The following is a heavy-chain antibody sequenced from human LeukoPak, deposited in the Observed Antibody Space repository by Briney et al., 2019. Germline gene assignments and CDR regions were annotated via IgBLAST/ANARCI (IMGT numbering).Heavy chain of an antibody. J-gene: IGHJ6*03. D-gene: IGHD3-10*01. V-gene: IGHV4-39*07. CDR3: ARFFGSQLRSGKYFYMDV. CDR1: GGSISSSSYY. CDR2: IYYSGST. Sequence: SETLSLTCTVSGGSISSSSYYWGWIRQPPGKGLEWIGSIYYSGSTYYNPSLKSRVTISVDTSKNQFSLKLSSVTAADTAVYYCARFFGSQLRSGKYFYMDVWGKGTMVTVSS.